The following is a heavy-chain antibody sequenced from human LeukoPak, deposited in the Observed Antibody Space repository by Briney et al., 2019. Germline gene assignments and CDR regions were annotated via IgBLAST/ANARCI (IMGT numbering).Heavy chain of an antibody. CDR1: GFTFSSYW. D-gene: IGHD4-23*01. CDR3: ARYAPPTTVVTRYFDY. Sequence: PGGSLRLSCAASGFTFSSYWMSWVRQAPGKGLEWVANIKQDGSEKYYVDSVKGRFTISRDNSKNSLYLQMNTLRAEDTAVYYCARYAPPTTVVTRYFDYWGQGAQVTVSS. V-gene: IGHV3-7*03. CDR2: IKQDGSEK. J-gene: IGHJ4*02.